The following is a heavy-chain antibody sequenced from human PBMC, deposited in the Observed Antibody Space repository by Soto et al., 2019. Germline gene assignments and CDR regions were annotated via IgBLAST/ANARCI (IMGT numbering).Heavy chain of an antibody. CDR3: AREGLARPIVDYHYRGMDV. V-gene: IGHV4-30-4*01. J-gene: IGHJ6*02. D-gene: IGHD6-6*01. CDR1: GGSISSGDYY. CDR2: SSYSGST. Sequence: SETLSLTCTVSGGSISSGDYYWTWIRQPPGKGLEWIGYSSYSGSTYYNPSLKGRVSISVDTSKKQFFLKLSSVTAADTAVYYCAREGLARPIVDYHYRGMDVWGQGTTVTVSS.